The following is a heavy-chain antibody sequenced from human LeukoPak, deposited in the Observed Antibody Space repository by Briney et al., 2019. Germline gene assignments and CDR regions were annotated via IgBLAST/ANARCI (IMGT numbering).Heavy chain of an antibody. D-gene: IGHD2-21*02. CDR2: IYPDDSDT. Sequence: GESLKISCKVSGYSFATYWIGWVRQMPGKGLEWMGIIYPDDSDTRYSPSFQGQVTISADKSISTAYLQWSSLKASDTAMYYCARRGDSDFRIDWGQGTLVTVSS. CDR1: GYSFATYW. J-gene: IGHJ4*02. CDR3: ARRGDSDFRID. V-gene: IGHV5-51*01.